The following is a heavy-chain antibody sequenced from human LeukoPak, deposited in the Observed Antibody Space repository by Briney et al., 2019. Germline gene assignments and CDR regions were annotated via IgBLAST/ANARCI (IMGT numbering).Heavy chain of an antibody. CDR1: GFTFSNYG. CDR2: ISYDGSNK. D-gene: IGHD3-22*01. CDR3: ARGPDKEYYYGMDV. V-gene: IGHV3-30*03. Sequence: GGSLRLSCAASGFTFSNYGMHWVRQAPGKGLEWVAVISYDGSNKYYADSVKGRFTISRDNSKNTLYLQMNSLRAEDTAVYYCARGPDKEYYYGMDVWGQGTTVTVSS. J-gene: IGHJ6*02.